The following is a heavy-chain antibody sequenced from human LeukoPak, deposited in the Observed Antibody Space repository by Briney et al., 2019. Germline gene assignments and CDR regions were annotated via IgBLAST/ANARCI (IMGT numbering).Heavy chain of an antibody. CDR3: ARDGSSWYGWFDP. D-gene: IGHD6-13*01. J-gene: IGHJ5*02. CDR2: MYFSGST. V-gene: IGHV4-59*01. Sequence: SETLSLTCTVSGGSIRNYYWSWIRQPPGKGLEWIGYMYFSGSTNYNPSLKSRVTISVDTSKNQFSLKLSSVTAADTAVYYCARDGSSWYGWFDPWGQGTLVTVSS. CDR1: GGSIRNYY.